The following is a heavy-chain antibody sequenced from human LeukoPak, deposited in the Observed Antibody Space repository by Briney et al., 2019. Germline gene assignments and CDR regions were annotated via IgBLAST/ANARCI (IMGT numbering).Heavy chain of an antibody. CDR3: ARRAGAYSHPYDY. CDR2: SNSDGSST. CDR1: GFTFNRHW. V-gene: IGHV3-74*01. D-gene: IGHD4/OR15-4a*01. Sequence: GGSLRLSCAASGFTFNRHWMHWVRQAPGKGLVWVSRSNSDGSSTVYADSVKGRFTISRDNSKNTLYLQMNSLRAEDTAVYYCARRAGAYSHPYDYWGQGTLVTVSS. J-gene: IGHJ4*02.